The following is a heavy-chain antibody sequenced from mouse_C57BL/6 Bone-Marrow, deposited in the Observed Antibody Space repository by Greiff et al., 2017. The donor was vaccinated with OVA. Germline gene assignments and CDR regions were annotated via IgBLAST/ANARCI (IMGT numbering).Heavy chain of an antibody. CDR3: ARVDDGYLYAMDY. CDR2: ISDGGSYT. J-gene: IGHJ4*01. V-gene: IGHV5-4*01. CDR1: GFTFSSYA. D-gene: IGHD2-3*01. Sequence: EVQRVESGGGLVKPGGSLKLSCAASGFTFSSYAMSWVRQTPEKRLEWVATISDGGSYTYYPDNVKGRFTISRDNAKNNLYLQMSHLKSEDTAMYYCARVDDGYLYAMDYWGQGTSVTVSS.